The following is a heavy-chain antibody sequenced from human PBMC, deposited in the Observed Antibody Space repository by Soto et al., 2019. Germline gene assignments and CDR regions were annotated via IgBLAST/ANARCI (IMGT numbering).Heavy chain of an antibody. Sequence: EVQLVEAGGNLVQPGRSLRLSCATSGFTFKDYAMHWVRQAPGKGLEWVSSINENSGSLDYADSVRGRFTISRDNAKKSLYLQMNSLRTEDTALYYCAKDSHWSLDYWGQGTLVTVSS. CDR3: AKDSHWSLDY. V-gene: IGHV3-9*01. D-gene: IGHD1-1*01. CDR2: INENSGSL. J-gene: IGHJ4*02. CDR1: GFTFKDYA.